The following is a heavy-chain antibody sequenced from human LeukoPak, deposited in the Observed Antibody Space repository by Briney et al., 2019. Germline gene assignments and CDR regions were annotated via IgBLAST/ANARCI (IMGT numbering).Heavy chain of an antibody. V-gene: IGHV3-23*01. J-gene: IGHJ4*02. CDR1: GFTFRSYA. Sequence: GGSLRLSCAASGFTFRSYAMSWVRQAPGKGLEWVSVISGSGGSTYYTDSVKGRFTISRDNSKNTLHLQMSSLRAEDTALYYCVKDRCDRTTCPEVWGQGTLVTVSS. CDR2: ISGSGGST. D-gene: IGHD2-2*01. CDR3: VKDRCDRTTCPEV.